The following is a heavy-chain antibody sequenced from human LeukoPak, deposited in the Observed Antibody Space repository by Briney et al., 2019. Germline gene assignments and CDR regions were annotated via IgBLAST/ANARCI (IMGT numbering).Heavy chain of an antibody. Sequence: ASVKVSCKASGYTFTRYDINWVRQATGQGLEWMGWMNPNSDNTDYAQKLQGRFTITRNNSISTVYMELNSLRSEDTAVYYCARRDKGVRIRCYYYYMDGWGKGTTVTVSS. CDR2: MNPNSDNT. D-gene: IGHD2-8*01. J-gene: IGHJ6*03. V-gene: IGHV1-8*01. CDR1: GYTFTRYD. CDR3: ARRDKGVRIRCYYYYMDG.